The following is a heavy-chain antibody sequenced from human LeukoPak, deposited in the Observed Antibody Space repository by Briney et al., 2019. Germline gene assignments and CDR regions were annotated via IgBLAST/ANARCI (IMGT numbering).Heavy chain of an antibody. J-gene: IGHJ4*02. V-gene: IGHV3-7*01. Sequence: PGGSLRLSCAASGFLFSKYWMTWVRQIPGKGLEWVANIKKDGSQRYYVDSVKGRFTISRDNTKNSVFLQISGLRADDTAVYYCARGFAWYDYWGQGTLVTVSS. D-gene: IGHD3-9*01. CDR2: IKKDGSQR. CDR1: GFLFSKYW. CDR3: ARGFAWYDY.